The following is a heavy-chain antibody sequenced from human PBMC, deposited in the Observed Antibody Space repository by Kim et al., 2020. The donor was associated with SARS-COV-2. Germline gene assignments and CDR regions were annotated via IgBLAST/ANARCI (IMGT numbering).Heavy chain of an antibody. CDR3: ARHMAGGYCSGGSCGWFDP. Sequence: SRVTISVDTSKNQFSLKRSSVTAADTAVYYCARHMAGGYCSGGSCGWFDPWGQGTLVTVSS. D-gene: IGHD2-15*01. V-gene: IGHV4-39*01. J-gene: IGHJ5*02.